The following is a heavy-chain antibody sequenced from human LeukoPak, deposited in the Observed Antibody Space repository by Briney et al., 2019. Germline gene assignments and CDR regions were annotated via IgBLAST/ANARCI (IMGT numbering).Heavy chain of an antibody. CDR2: ISWNSGSI. Sequence: GGSLRLSCAASGLTFDDYAMHWVRQAPGKGLEWVSGISWNSGSIGYADSVKGRFTISRDNAKNSLYLQMNSLRAEDTALYYCAKDTASLGMVRGHTAFDIWGQGTMVTVSS. CDR3: AKDTASLGMVRGHTAFDI. J-gene: IGHJ3*02. CDR1: GLTFDDYA. V-gene: IGHV3-9*01. D-gene: IGHD3-10*01.